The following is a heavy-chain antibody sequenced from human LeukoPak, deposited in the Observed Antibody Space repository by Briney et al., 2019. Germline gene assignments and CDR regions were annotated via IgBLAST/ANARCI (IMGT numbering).Heavy chain of an antibody. J-gene: IGHJ4*02. CDR1: GFTFSNYW. D-gene: IGHD1-26*01. Sequence: GGSLRLSCAASGFTFSNYWMSWVRQAPGKGLEWVASINQDGSEKCYVDSVKGRFTISRDNSKNTLYLQMNSLRAEDTAVYYCAKLPRSGSYSGFDYWGQGTLVTVSS. CDR2: INQDGSEK. CDR3: AKLPRSGSYSGFDY. V-gene: IGHV3-7*03.